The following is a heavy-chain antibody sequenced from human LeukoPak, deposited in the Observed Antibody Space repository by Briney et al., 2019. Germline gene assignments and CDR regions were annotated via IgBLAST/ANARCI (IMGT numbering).Heavy chain of an antibody. CDR2: IYPGDSDT. Sequence: GESLKISCKGSGCSFTSYWIGWVRQMPGKGLEWMGIIYPGDSDTRYSPSFQGQVTISADKSISTAYLQWSSLKASDTAMYYCARLRRDIVVVVAAGPGWFDPWGQGTLVTVSS. D-gene: IGHD2-15*01. CDR1: GCSFTSYW. CDR3: ARLRRDIVVVVAAGPGWFDP. V-gene: IGHV5-51*01. J-gene: IGHJ5*02.